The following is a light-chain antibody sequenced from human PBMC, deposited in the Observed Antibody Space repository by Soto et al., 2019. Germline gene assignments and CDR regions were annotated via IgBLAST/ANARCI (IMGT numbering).Light chain of an antibody. J-gene: IGKJ4*01. Sequence: DIQMTQSPSSLSASVGDRVTITCQASQDIKNYLNWYQQKPGKAPNLLIYDASNLKTGVPSRFSGSGSGTHFTSTISSLQPEDIATYYCQHYDHLPPLSFGGGTKVVIK. CDR1: QDIKNY. V-gene: IGKV1-33*01. CDR2: DAS. CDR3: QHYDHLPPLS.